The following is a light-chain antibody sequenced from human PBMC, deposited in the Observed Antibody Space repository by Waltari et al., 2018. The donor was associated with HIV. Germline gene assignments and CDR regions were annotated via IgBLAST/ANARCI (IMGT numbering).Light chain of an antibody. CDR2: AAS. CDR3: QQSYSTLPYT. J-gene: IGKJ2*01. CDR1: QGISNY. Sequence: DIQMTQSPSSLSASVGDRVTITCRASQGISNYLAWYQQKPGKVPKLLIYAASTLQSGVPSRFSGSGSGTDFTLTISSLQPEDFAIYYCQQSYSTLPYTFGQGTKLEIK. V-gene: IGKV1-27*01.